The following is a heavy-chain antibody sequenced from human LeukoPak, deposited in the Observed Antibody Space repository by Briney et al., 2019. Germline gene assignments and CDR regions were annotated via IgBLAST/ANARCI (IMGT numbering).Heavy chain of an antibody. J-gene: IGHJ4*02. D-gene: IGHD6-13*01. Sequence: ASVTVSCKASVYTFTSYDINWVRQALGQGLEWMGWMNPKSGNTGFAQKFQGRVTMTRNTSISTAYMEVTGLRSEDTAVYYCARGPPERSSSDYWGQGTLVTVSS. CDR3: ARGPPERSSSDY. CDR1: VYTFTSYD. CDR2: MNPKSGNT. V-gene: IGHV1-8*01.